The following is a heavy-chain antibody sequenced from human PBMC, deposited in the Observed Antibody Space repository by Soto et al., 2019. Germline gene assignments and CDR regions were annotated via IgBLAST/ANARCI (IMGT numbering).Heavy chain of an antibody. CDR2: IIPILGIA. D-gene: IGHD2-15*01. V-gene: IGHV1-69*02. CDR3: ARTFWSGGSCYTSLPFDY. J-gene: IGHJ4*02. Sequence: SVKVSCKASGGTFSSYTISWVRQAPGQGLEWMGRIIPILGIANYAQKFQGRVTITADKSTSTAYMELSSLRSEDTAVYYCARTFWSGGSCYTSLPFDYWGQGTLVTLSS. CDR1: GGTFSSYT.